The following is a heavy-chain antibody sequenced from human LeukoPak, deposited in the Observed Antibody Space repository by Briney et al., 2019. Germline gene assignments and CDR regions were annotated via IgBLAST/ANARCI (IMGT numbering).Heavy chain of an antibody. V-gene: IGHV1-8*01. CDR3: ARVRSSGWYTDY. J-gene: IGHJ4*02. CDR1: GYTFTSYD. CDR2: MNPNSGNT. Sequence: ASVKVSCKASGYTFTSYDINWVRQATGQGLEWMGWMNPNSGNTGYAQKLQGRVTMTTDTSTSTAYMELRSLRSDDTAVYYCARVRSSGWYTDYWGQGTLVTVSS. D-gene: IGHD6-19*01.